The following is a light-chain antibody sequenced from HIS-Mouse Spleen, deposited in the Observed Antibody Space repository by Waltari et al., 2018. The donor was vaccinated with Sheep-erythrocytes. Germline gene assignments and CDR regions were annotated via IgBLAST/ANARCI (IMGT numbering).Light chain of an antibody. V-gene: IGLV2-11*01. Sequence: QSALTQPRSVSGSPGQSVTISCTGTSSHVCGYNYVPWYQQHPGNAPKLMIYEVSKRPSGVPDRFSGSKSGNTASLTISGLQAEDEADYYCCSYAGSYNHVFATGTKVTVL. CDR2: EVS. CDR1: SSHVCGYNY. J-gene: IGLJ1*01. CDR3: CSYAGSYNHV.